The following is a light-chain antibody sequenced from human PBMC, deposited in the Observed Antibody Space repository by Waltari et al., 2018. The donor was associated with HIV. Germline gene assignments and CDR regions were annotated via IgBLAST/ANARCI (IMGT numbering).Light chain of an antibody. Sequence: DIQVTQSPSSLSVSVGDRVTITCRASQTIKRNLNWYQQTPGKAPKLLIFGSSTLQSRVPSRFSGSGSETDFILTVFRLQPEDFATYYCQQTYSAPHTFGQGTRLEIK. CDR2: GSS. CDR1: QTIKRN. J-gene: IGKJ5*01. CDR3: QQTYSAPHT. V-gene: IGKV1-39*01.